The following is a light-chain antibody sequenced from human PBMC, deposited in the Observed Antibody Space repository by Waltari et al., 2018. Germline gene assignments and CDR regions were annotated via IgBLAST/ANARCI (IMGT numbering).Light chain of an antibody. CDR2: GST. J-gene: IGLJ3*02. Sequence: QSVLTQPPSVSGAPGQRVTISCTGSGSNIGAGSEAHWYQQLPRTAPYLILYGSTSRPLGVPDRFFGSTSGTSASLAITGLQAEDEADYYCQSYDTSLRVVFGGGTKLTVL. CDR3: QSYDTSLRVV. CDR1: GSNIGAGSE. V-gene: IGLV1-40*01.